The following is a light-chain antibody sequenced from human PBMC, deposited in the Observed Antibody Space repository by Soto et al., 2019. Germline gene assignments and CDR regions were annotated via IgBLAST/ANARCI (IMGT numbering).Light chain of an antibody. V-gene: IGLV2-11*01. Sequence: QSALTQPRSVSGSPGQSVTISCTGNSGDVGAYNYVSWYQQHPGKAPRLMIYDVTRRPSGVPDRFSGSKSGSTASLTISGLQAEDEADYYCCSNAGSYTFVFGAGTKVTVL. J-gene: IGLJ1*01. CDR3: CSNAGSYTFV. CDR1: SGDVGAYNY. CDR2: DVT.